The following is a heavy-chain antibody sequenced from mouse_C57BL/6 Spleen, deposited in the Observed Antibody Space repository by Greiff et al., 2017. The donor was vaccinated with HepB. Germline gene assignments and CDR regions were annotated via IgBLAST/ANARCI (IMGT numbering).Heavy chain of an antibody. Sequence: QVHVKQSGAELVRPGSSVKLSCKASGYTFTSYWMHWVKQRPILGLEWIGNIDPSDSETHYNQKFKDKATLTVDKSSSTAYMQLSSLTSEDSAVYYCARDYGSSSFDYWGQGTTLTVSS. J-gene: IGHJ2*01. CDR1: GYTFTSYW. V-gene: IGHV1-52*01. CDR2: IDPSDSET. CDR3: ARDYGSSSFDY. D-gene: IGHD1-1*01.